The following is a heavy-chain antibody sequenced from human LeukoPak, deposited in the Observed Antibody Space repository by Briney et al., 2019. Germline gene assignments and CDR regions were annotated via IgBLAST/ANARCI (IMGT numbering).Heavy chain of an antibody. V-gene: IGHV3-7*01. J-gene: IGHJ4*02. CDR2: IKEDGSAK. CDR1: GFTFSSTW. Sequence: GGSLRLSCAASGFTFSSTWMSWVRQAPGKGLEWVANIKEDGSAKNYVDSVKGRLTISRDNAKNSLYLQMSSLRVEDTSVYYCARYGSIGDLGQGTLVTVSS. D-gene: IGHD6-6*01. CDR3: ARYGSIGD.